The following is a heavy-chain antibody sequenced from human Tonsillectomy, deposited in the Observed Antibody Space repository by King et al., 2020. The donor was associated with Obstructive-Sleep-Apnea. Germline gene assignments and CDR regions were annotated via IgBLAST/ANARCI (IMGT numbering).Heavy chain of an antibody. CDR3: ARLQLGSGRSWCDP. J-gene: IGHJ5*02. CDR2: INHSGST. V-gene: IGHV4-34*01. CDR1: GGSFSGYY. D-gene: IGHD3-10*01. Sequence: VQLQQWGAGLLKPSETLSLTCAVYGGSFSGYYWSWIRQPPGKGLEYIGEINHSGSTNYNPSLKSRVTISVDTSKNQFSLKLSSVTAADTAVYYCARLQLGSGRSWCDPWGQGALVTVSS.